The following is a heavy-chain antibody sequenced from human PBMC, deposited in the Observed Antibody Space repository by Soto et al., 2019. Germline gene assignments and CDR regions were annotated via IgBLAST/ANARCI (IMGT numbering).Heavy chain of an antibody. Sequence: QVQLVQSGAEVKKPGSSVKVSCKASGGTFSSYAISWVRQAPGQGLEWMGGIIPIFGTANYAQKFQGRVTITADESTRTAYMDLSSLRSEDTAVYYCARDPPHKLNYGMDVWGQGTTVTVSS. D-gene: IGHD6-6*01. CDR2: IIPIFGTA. CDR1: GGTFSSYA. V-gene: IGHV1-69*12. J-gene: IGHJ6*02. CDR3: ARDPPHKLNYGMDV.